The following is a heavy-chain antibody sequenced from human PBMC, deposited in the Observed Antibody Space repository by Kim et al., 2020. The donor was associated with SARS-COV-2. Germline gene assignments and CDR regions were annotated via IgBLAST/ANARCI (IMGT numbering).Heavy chain of an antibody. V-gene: IGHV4-34*01. CDR2: INHKGST. J-gene: IGHJ1*01. CDR1: GGSFTSYY. Sequence: SETLSLTCAVYGGSFTSYYWSWIRHSPGKGLACIGEINHKGSTNYSPSLERRVTMSVDTSKSQFSLTLSSVTAADTATSYCARGASVPPWSRGIVGLMGFADYFLYWGQGTVAIVSS. D-gene: IGHD3-16*01. CDR3: ARGASVPPWSRGIVGLMGFADYFLY.